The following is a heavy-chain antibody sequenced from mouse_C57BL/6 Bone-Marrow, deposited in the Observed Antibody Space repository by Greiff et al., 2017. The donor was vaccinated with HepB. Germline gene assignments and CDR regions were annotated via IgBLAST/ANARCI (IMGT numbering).Heavy chain of an antibody. CDR3: AREYYGIMDY. CDR1: GYSITSGYD. D-gene: IGHD1-1*01. J-gene: IGHJ4*01. V-gene: IGHV3-1*01. CDR2: ISYSGST. Sequence: DVKLQESGPGMVKPSQSLSLTCTVTGYSITSGYDWHWIRHFPGNKLEWMGYISYSGSTNYNPSLKSRISITHDTSKNHFFLKLNSVTTEDTATYYCAREYYGIMDYWGQGTSVTVSS.